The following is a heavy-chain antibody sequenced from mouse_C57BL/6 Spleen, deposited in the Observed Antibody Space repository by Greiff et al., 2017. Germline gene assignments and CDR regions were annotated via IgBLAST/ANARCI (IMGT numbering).Heavy chain of an antibody. Sequence: VQLQESGPGLVAPSQSLSITCTVSGFSLTSYGVSWVRQPPGKGLEWLGVLWGDGSTNYHSALISRLSISKDNSTSQVFLKLNSLLTDDTATYYCAKRGDYYDYDGVYYAMDYWGQGTSVTVSS. CDR2: LWGDGST. J-gene: IGHJ4*01. V-gene: IGHV2-3*01. CDR3: AKRGDYYDYDGVYYAMDY. CDR1: GFSLTSYG. D-gene: IGHD2-4*01.